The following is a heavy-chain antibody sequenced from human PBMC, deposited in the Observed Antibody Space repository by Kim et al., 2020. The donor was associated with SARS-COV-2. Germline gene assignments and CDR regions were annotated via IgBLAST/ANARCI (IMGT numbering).Heavy chain of an antibody. V-gene: IGHV4-34*01. Sequence: NPSLKSRVTISVDTSKNQFSLKLTSMTAADTAVYYCARNTVRGVRVLVGYWGQGTLVTVSS. CDR3: ARNTVRGVRVLVGY. J-gene: IGHJ4*02. D-gene: IGHD3-10*01.